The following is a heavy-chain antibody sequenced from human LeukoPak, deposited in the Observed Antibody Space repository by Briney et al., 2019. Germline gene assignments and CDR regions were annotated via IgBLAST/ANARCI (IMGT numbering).Heavy chain of an antibody. CDR2: INHSGST. CDR1: GGSFSGYY. Sequence: SETLSPTCAVYGGSFSGYYWSWIRQPPGKGLEWIGEINHSGSTNYNPSLKSRVTISVDTSKNQFSLKLSSVTAADTAVYYCARVKAPFRFSDYWGQGTLVTVSS. V-gene: IGHV4-34*01. J-gene: IGHJ4*02. D-gene: IGHD2/OR15-2a*01. CDR3: ARVKAPFRFSDY.